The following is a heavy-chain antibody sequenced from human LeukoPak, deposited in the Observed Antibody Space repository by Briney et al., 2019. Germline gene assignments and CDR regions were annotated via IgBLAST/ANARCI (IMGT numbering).Heavy chain of an antibody. V-gene: IGHV4-59*01. J-gene: IGHJ3*02. CDR2: IYYSGST. D-gene: IGHD3-10*01. CDR3: ARAYGSGSYKMFALDAFDI. CDR1: GGSISSYY. Sequence: SETLSLTCTVSGGSISSYYWSWIRQPPGKGLEWIGYIYYSGSTNYNPSLKSRVTISVDTSKNQFSLKLSSVTAADTAVYYCARAYGSGSYKMFALDAFDIWGQGTMVTVSS.